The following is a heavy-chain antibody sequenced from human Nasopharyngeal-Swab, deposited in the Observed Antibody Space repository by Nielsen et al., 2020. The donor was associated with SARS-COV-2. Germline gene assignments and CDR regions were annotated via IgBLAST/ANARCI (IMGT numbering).Heavy chain of an antibody. CDR3: ARERGRGGIWNYYYDMDV. V-gene: IGHV4-39*07. J-gene: IGHJ6*03. CDR1: GDSIRNTDYY. CDR2: IYYSGST. D-gene: IGHD3-10*01. Sequence: SETLSLTCTVSGDSIRNTDYYWGWIRQPPGKGLEWIGSIYYSGSTYYNPSLKSRVTISVDTSKNQFSLKLSSVTAADTAVYYCARERGRGGIWNYYYDMDVWGKGTTVTVSS.